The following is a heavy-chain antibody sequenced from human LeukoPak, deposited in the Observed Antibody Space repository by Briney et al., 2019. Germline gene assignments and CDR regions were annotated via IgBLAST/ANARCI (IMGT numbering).Heavy chain of an antibody. J-gene: IGHJ5*02. V-gene: IGHV1-69-2*01. CDR2: VDPEDGET. CDR1: VYSFTDYF. CDR3: TTAGKFYYGSGSPSWFDP. Sequence: GASVKVSCKASVYSFTDYFMHWVQQAPGKGLEWMGRVDPEDGETIYGEKFQGRVTITADTSTDTAYMELSSLRSEDTAVYYCTTAGKFYYGSGSPSWFDPWGQGTLVTVSS. D-gene: IGHD3-10*01.